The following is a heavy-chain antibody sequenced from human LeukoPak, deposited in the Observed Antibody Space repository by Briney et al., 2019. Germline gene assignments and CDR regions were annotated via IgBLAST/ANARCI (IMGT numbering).Heavy chain of an antibody. J-gene: IGHJ4*02. CDR3: ARDRGYSSFDY. CDR1: GFTLSNSW. D-gene: IGHD4-23*01. CDR2: INPSGSDK. Sequence: PGGSLRLSCAGSGFTLSNSWMGWVRQAPGKGLEWVANINPSGSDKYYVDSAEGRFTISRDNAKNSLYLQMNSLRVVDTAVYYCARDRGYSSFDYWGRGTLVTVSS. V-gene: IGHV3-7*01.